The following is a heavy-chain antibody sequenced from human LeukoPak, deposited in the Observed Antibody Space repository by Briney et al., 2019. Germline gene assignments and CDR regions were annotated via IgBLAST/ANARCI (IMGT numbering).Heavy chain of an antibody. CDR1: GFTFSSYS. D-gene: IGHD3-10*01. V-gene: IGHV3-21*06. Sequence: GGSLRLSCAASGFTFSSYSMNWVRQAPGKGLEWVSSVSRSSSYIYYVDSVKGRFTISRDNAKNSLYLQMNSLRAEDTAVYYCARGRGLPGPLDYWGQGTLVTVSS. CDR2: VSRSSSYI. CDR3: ARGRGLPGPLDY. J-gene: IGHJ4*02.